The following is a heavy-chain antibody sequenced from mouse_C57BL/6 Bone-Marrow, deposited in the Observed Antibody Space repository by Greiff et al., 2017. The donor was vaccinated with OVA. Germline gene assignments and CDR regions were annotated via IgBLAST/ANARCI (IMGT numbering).Heavy chain of an antibody. CDR3: TTYRY. V-gene: IGHV14-4*01. Sequence: VQLQQSGAELVRPGASVKLSCTASGFNIKDDYMHWVKERPEQGLEWIGWIDPENGDTEYASKFQGKATITADPSSKTVYLHLSSLISEDTAVYYCTTYRYWGQGTTLTVSS. CDR1: GFNIKDDY. CDR2: IDPENGDT. J-gene: IGHJ2*01.